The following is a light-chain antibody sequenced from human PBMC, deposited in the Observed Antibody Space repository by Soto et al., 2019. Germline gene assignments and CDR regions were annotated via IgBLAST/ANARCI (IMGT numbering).Light chain of an antibody. CDR2: EVS. J-gene: IGLJ3*02. V-gene: IGLV2-14*01. CDR3: TSYTSSSTWL. CDR1: SSDVGGYNY. Sequence: QSALTQPASVSGSPGQSITISCTGTSSDVGGYNYVSWYQQHPGKAPKVLIYEVSNRPSGVSDRFSGSKSGNTASLTISGLQADDEADYYCTSYTSSSTWLFGGGTKLTVL.